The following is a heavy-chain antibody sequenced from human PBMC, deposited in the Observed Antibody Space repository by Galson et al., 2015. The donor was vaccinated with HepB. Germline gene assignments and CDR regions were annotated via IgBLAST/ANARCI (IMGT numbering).Heavy chain of an antibody. CDR1: GYSFTNCW. V-gene: IGHV5-10-1*01. CDR3: ARLRGHDAYIGVYGMDV. D-gene: IGHD5-24*01. Sequence: QSGAEVKKPGESLRISCKGSGYSFTNCWISWVRQMPGKGLEWMGSVDPSDSYSDYSPSFQGHVSISVDKSISTAYLQWSSLKASDTAIYYCARLRGHDAYIGVYGMDVWGLGTTVTVSS. CDR2: VDPSDSYS. J-gene: IGHJ6*02.